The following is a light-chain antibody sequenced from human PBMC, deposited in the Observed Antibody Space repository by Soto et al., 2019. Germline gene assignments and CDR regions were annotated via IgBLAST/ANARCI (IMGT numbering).Light chain of an antibody. Sequence: QSVLTQPLSAYVTPGQRVAVSSSRSTSNIGINSVNWYHHLPGTSPQLLIDSNNQRPSVVPDRFSGSKSGPSASLAISGLQSEDDADNYCAAWDGSLNVLVFGGGTKVTVL. CDR2: SNN. CDR3: AAWDGSLNVLV. V-gene: IGLV1-44*01. J-gene: IGLJ3*02. CDR1: TSNIGINS.